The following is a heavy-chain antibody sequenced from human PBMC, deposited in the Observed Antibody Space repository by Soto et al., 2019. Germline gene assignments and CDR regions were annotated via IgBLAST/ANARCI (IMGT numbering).Heavy chain of an antibody. D-gene: IGHD1-1*01. CDR2: MYDTGST. V-gene: IGHV4-59*08. J-gene: IGHJ6*02. CDR3: VRQGIGNLHGLVDV. CDR1: GGSISSYY. Sequence: SETLSLTCTVSGGSISSYYWSWIRQPPGKGLEWIGYMYDTGSTSYNPSLKSRVTISVDTSKKQFSLKVNSVTAADTAVYYCVRQGIGNLHGLVDVWGQGTTVTVSS.